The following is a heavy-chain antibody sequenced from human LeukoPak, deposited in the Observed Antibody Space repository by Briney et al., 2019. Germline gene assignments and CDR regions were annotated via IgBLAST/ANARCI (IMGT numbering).Heavy chain of an antibody. D-gene: IGHD3-22*01. CDR3: AWGDSSGHPFDP. Sequence: PSETLSLTCTVSGGSIDTVAFYWGWVRQPPEKGLEWIGTIYDSENEFHNPSLNTRVTISADTSKNQFSLKLSSVTAADTAVYYCAWGDSSGHPFDPWGQGTLVTVSS. CDR2: IYDSENE. J-gene: IGHJ5*02. V-gene: IGHV4-39*01. CDR1: GGSIDTVAFY.